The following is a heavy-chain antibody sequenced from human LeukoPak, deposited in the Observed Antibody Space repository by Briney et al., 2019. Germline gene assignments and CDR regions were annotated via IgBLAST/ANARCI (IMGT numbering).Heavy chain of an antibody. CDR3: ARDNYGSGSILYYYYYYMDV. CDR2: IKQDGSEK. D-gene: IGHD3-10*01. V-gene: IGHV3-7*01. CDR1: GFTFSSYW. Sequence: PGGSLRLSCAASGFTFSSYWMSWVRQAPGKGLEWVANIKQDGSEKYYVDSVKGRFTISRDNAKNSLYLQMNSLRAEDTAVYYCARDNYGSGSILYYYYYYMDVWGKGTTVTVSS. J-gene: IGHJ6*03.